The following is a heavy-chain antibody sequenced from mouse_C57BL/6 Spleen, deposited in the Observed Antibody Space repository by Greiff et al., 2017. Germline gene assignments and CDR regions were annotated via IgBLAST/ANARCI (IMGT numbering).Heavy chain of an antibody. Sequence: LVESGAELVRPGASVKLSCKASGYTFTDYYINWVKQRPGQGLEWIARIYPGSGNTYYNEKFKGKATLTAEKSSSTAYMQLSSLTSEDSAVYFCASTTAVDYWGQGTTLTVSS. CDR1: GYTFTDYY. D-gene: IGHD1-2*01. CDR2: IYPGSGNT. V-gene: IGHV1-76*01. J-gene: IGHJ2*01. CDR3: ASTTAVDY.